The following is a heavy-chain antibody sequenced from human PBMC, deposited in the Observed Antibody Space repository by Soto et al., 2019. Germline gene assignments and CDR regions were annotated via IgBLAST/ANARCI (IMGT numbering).Heavy chain of an antibody. CDR3: ARENYYDSSGYSPAYFDY. CDR2: IYYSGST. CDR1: GGSISSSSYY. D-gene: IGHD3-22*01. V-gene: IGHV4-30-4*01. Sequence: PSETLSLTCTVSGGSISSSSYYWSWIRQPPGKGLEWIGYIYYSGSTYYNPSLKSRVTISVDTSKNQFSLKLSSVTAADTAVYYCARENYYDSSGYSPAYFDYWGQGTLVTVSS. J-gene: IGHJ4*02.